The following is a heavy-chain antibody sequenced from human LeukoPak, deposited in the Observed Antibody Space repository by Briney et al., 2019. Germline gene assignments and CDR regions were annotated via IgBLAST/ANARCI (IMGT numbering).Heavy chain of an antibody. D-gene: IGHD4-11*01. CDR1: GFGFNSYT. V-gene: IGHV3-30-3*01. J-gene: IGHJ4*02. CDR2: ISYDGGLQ. Sequence: GGSLRLSCAASGFGFNSYTMHWVRQSPDKGLEWVAVISYDGGLQFYGDSVKGRFIISRDNSRNTLYLQMNSLGPEDTAVYYCARDPTVSVPDYFDYWGQGILVTVSS. CDR3: ARDPTVSVPDYFDY.